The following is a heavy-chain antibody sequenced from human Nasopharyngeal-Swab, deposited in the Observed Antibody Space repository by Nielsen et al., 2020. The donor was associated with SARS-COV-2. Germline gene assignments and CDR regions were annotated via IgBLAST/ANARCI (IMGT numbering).Heavy chain of an antibody. CDR1: GFTFNIYA. D-gene: IGHD3-10*01. J-gene: IGHJ3*02. CDR2: ISASGGST. V-gene: IGHV3-23*01. Sequence: GESLKISCIASGFTFNIYAMAWVRRTPGRGLQWVSGISASGGSTYYTDSVKGRFAVSRDNSRTTLFLQMHSLRVEDTALYYCAKDDVVRGDAFDIWRPATMVTVSS. CDR3: AKDDVVRGDAFDI.